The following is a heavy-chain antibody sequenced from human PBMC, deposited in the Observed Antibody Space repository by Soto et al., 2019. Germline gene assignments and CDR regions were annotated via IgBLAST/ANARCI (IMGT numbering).Heavy chain of an antibody. CDR1: GYRFTRYW. D-gene: IGHD6-6*01. Sequence: GDSLKLSCNGSGYRFTRYWIGWVRQMPGKGLEWMGIIYPGDSDTRYSPSFQGQVTISADKSISTAYLQWSSLKASDTAMYYCASAVAARQDFESCGQGTMVTVSS. CDR2: IYPGDSDT. J-gene: IGHJ3*02. V-gene: IGHV5-51*01. CDR3: ASAVAARQDFES.